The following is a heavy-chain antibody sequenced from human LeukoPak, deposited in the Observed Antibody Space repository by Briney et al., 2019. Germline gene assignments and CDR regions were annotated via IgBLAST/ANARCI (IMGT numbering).Heavy chain of an antibody. CDR1: GFTFGDYA. V-gene: IGHV3-49*03. CDR3: TREAPKWELLLSAFDI. D-gene: IGHD1-26*01. Sequence: PGGSLRLSCTASGFTFGDYAMSWFRQAPGKGLEWVGFIRSKAYGGTTEYAASVKGRFTISRDDSKSIAYLQMNSLKTEDTAVYYCTREAPKWELLLSAFDIWGQGTMVIVSS. CDR2: IRSKAYGGTT. J-gene: IGHJ3*02.